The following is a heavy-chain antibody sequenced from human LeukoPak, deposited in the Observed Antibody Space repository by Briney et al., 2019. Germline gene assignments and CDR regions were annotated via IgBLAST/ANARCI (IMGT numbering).Heavy chain of an antibody. Sequence: ASVKVSCKASGYTFTSYGIIWVRQAPGQGLEWMGWISTYNGNTNYAQKIQGRVTMTRDTSTSTVYMELSSLRSEDTAVYYCARDGSGRVPEMSAPDYWGQGTLVTVSS. CDR3: ARDGSGRVPEMSAPDY. CDR2: ISTYNGNT. CDR1: GYTFTSYG. J-gene: IGHJ4*02. D-gene: IGHD3-10*01. V-gene: IGHV1-18*01.